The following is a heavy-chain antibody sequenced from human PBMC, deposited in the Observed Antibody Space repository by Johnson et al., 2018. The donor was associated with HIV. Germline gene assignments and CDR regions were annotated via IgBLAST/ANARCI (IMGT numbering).Heavy chain of an antibody. CDR1: GFTFSSYA. CDR2: ISYDGSNK. J-gene: IGHJ3*02. Sequence: QMQLVESGGGVVQPGRSLRLSCAASGFTFSSYAMHWVRQAPGKGLEWVAVISYDGSNKYYADSVKGRFTISRDNSKNTLYLQMNSLRAEDTAVYYCAKDSNRWELLQDAFDIWGQGTMVTVSS. D-gene: IGHD1-26*01. CDR3: AKDSNRWELLQDAFDI. V-gene: IGHV3-30*04.